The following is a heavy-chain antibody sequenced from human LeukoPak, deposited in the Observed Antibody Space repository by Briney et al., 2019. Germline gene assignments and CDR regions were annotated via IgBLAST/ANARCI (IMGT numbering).Heavy chain of an antibody. J-gene: IGHJ4*02. Sequence: ASVKVSCKASGYIFTDYYMHWVRQAPGQELGWMGRINPNSGGTNYAQKFQGRVTITADKSTSTAYMELSSLRSEDTAVYYCARSYQSKQLERRRGQDYKAYYFDYWGQGTLVTVSS. CDR3: ARSYQSKQLERRRGQDYKAYYFDY. D-gene: IGHD1-1*01. CDR2: INPNSGGT. V-gene: IGHV1/OR15-1*04. CDR1: GYIFTDYY.